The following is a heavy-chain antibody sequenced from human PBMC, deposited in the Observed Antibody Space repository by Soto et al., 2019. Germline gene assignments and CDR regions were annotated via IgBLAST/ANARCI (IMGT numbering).Heavy chain of an antibody. V-gene: IGHV4-31*03. CDR2: IYYSGST. CDR3: ARDLGYYDSHYYGMDV. D-gene: IGHD3-22*01. CDR1: GGYIRSGGYY. J-gene: IGHJ6*02. Sequence: PSETLSLTCTVSGGYIRSGGYYWIWILHHQGKGLEWIGYIYYSGSTYYNPSLKSRVTISVDTSKNQFSLKLSSVTAADTAVYYCARDLGYYDSHYYGMDVWGQGTTVTVSS.